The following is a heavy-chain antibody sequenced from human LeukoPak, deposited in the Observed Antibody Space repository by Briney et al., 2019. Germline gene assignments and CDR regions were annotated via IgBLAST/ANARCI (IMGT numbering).Heavy chain of an antibody. V-gene: IGHV3-43*02. CDR1: GLNFDDSA. Sequence: GGSLRLSCVASGLNFDDSAMHWVRQAPGKGLEWVSLISADGGSTFSADSVKGRFSRSRDNSKNSLYLQMNSLRSEDTAMYYCAKESGKFDYWGQGTLVAVSS. J-gene: IGHJ4*02. CDR3: AKESGKFDY. CDR2: ISADGGST.